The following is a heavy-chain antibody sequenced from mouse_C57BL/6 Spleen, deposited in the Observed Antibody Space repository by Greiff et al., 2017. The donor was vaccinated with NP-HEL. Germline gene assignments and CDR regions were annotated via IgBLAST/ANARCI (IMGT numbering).Heavy chain of an antibody. CDR1: GYTFTSYW. CDR3: ARGNWDGPYYYAMDY. V-gene: IGHV1-64*01. Sequence: VQLQQPGAELVKPGASVKLSCKASGYTFTSYWMHWVKQRPGQGLEWIGMIHPNSGSTNYNEKFKSKATLTVDKSSSTAYMQLSSLTSEDSAVYYCARGNWDGPYYYAMDYWGQGTSVTVSS. CDR2: IHPNSGST. J-gene: IGHJ4*01. D-gene: IGHD4-1*02.